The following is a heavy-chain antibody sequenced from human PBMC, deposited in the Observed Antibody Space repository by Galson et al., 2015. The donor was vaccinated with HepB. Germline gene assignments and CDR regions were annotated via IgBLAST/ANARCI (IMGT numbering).Heavy chain of an antibody. D-gene: IGHD3-22*01. CDR1: GFTVGSSF. Sequence: SLRLSCAGSGFTVGSSFMNWVRQAPGKGLEWVAVVYSGGSKHYAESVKGRFSISRDNSKNTVDLQMNSLRAEDTAVYSCARDSRGFKYGYSFDYWGQGTQVTVSS. J-gene: IGHJ4*02. CDR3: ARDSRGFKYGYSFDY. CDR2: VYSGGSK. V-gene: IGHV3-66*01.